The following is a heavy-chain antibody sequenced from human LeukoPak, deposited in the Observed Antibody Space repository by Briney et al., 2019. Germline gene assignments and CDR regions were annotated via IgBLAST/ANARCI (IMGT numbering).Heavy chain of an antibody. D-gene: IGHD2-21*02. V-gene: IGHV3-30*18. CDR2: ISYDGSNK. J-gene: IGHJ6*02. CDR1: GFTFSSYG. Sequence: GGSLRLSCAASGFTFSSYGMHWVRQAPGKGLEWVAVISYDGSNKYYADSVKGRFTVSRDNSKNTLYLQMNSLRAEDTAVYYCAKVKRDIVVVTADYYYGMDVWGQGTTATVSS. CDR3: AKVKRDIVVVTADYYYGMDV.